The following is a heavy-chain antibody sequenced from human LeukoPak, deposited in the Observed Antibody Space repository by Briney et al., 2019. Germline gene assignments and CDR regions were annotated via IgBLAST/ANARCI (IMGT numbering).Heavy chain of an antibody. V-gene: IGHV3-64*01. J-gene: IGHJ4*02. CDR3: ARESATSGWLFDY. Sequence: GGSLRLSCAASGFIFSTYAMHWVRQALGKGLEYVSAISNHGGSTYYANSVKGRFIISRDNSKNMLYLQMGNLRIEAMAVHYCARESATSGWLFDYWGQGTLVTVSS. D-gene: IGHD6-19*01. CDR1: GFIFSTYA. CDR2: ISNHGGST.